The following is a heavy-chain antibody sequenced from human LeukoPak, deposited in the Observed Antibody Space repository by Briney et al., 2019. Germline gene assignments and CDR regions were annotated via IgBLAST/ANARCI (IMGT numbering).Heavy chain of an antibody. V-gene: IGHV3-48*02. CDR2: MTTSGNTI. J-gene: IGHJ4*02. CDR3: ARVGGATAVTMYFEY. Sequence: GGSLRLSCVVSGITFSGYSMIWVRQAPGKGLEWLSFMTTSGNTIFYAESVKERVTISRDNAKKTLYLQMNSLRDEDTAVYYCARVGGATAVTMYFEYWGQGTLVTVSS. D-gene: IGHD1-26*01. CDR1: GITFSGYS.